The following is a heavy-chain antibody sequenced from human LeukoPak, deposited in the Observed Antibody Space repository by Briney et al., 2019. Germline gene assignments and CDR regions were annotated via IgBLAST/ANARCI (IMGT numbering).Heavy chain of an antibody. CDR3: ARTYGSKSNYYFDY. J-gene: IGHJ4*02. V-gene: IGHV4-59*01. Sequence: PSETLSLTCTVSGDSISGYYWSWIRQPPRKGLEGIGYIYYSGSTNYDSSLKSRVTIQVDTSKSQFSLKLGSVAAADTAVYYCARTYGSKSNYYFDYWGQGTLVTVSS. CDR2: IYYSGST. CDR1: GDSISGYY. D-gene: IGHD3-10*01.